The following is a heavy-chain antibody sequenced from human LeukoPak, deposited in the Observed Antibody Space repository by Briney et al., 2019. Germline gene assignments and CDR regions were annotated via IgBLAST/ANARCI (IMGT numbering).Heavy chain of an antibody. CDR2: INPDGSTT. CDR1: GLTFNRYW. D-gene: IGHD3-22*01. J-gene: IGHJ5*02. Sequence: PGGSLRLSCAASGLTFNRYWIHWVRQAPGKGLEWVSRINPDGSTTTYADSVKGRFTLSRDNAENTVYLQMNSLRAEDTAVYYCARVLSGSWDWFDPWGQGTLVTVSS. CDR3: ARVLSGSWDWFDP. V-gene: IGHV3-74*01.